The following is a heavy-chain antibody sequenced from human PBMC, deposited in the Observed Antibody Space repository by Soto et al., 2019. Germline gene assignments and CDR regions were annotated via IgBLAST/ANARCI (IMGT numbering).Heavy chain of an antibody. D-gene: IGHD3-9*01. V-gene: IGHV3-21*01. Sequence: GGSLRLSCAASGFTISSRDNHAMSWVRQAPGKGPEWISTISSDGSNRHYADSVLGRFTISRDNAKNSLYLQMNSLRAEDTAVYYCARGGDILTGPTEEAFDIWGQGTMVTVSS. CDR2: ISSDGSNR. CDR1: GFTISSRD. J-gene: IGHJ3*02. CDR3: ARGGDILTGPTEEAFDI.